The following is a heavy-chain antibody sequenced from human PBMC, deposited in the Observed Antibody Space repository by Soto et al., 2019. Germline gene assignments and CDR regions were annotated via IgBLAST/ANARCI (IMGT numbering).Heavy chain of an antibody. V-gene: IGHV1-69*02. CDR2: IIPILGIA. CDR3: ARGIAGAGPNDAFDI. J-gene: IGHJ3*02. Sequence: QVQLVQSGAEVKKPGSSVKVSCKASGGTFSSYTISWVRQAPGQGLEWMGRIIPILGIANYAQKFQGRVTIPADKCTRTAYMELSSLRYEDAAVYYCARGIAGAGPNDAFDIWGQGTMATVSS. D-gene: IGHD6-13*01. CDR1: GGTFSSYT.